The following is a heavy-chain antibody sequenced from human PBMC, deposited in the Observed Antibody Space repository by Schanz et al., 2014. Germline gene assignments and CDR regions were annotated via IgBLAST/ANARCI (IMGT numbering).Heavy chain of an antibody. CDR3: ARGPSTGAFAI. CDR1: GYTFTSYY. CDR2: INPSVGNT. V-gene: IGHV1-46*03. J-gene: IGHJ3*02. Sequence: QVQLVQSGAEVKKPGASVKVSCEASGYTFTSYYIHWFRQAPGQGLEWMGLINPSVGNTNYAQKFRGRVTMTRDTSTSTVYMELSSLRSEDTAVYFCARGPSTGAFAIWGQGTMVTVSS.